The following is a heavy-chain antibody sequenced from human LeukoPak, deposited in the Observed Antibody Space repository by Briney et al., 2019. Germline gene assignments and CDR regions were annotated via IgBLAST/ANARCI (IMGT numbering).Heavy chain of an antibody. CDR3: AREWLRRFDY. D-gene: IGHD5-12*01. J-gene: IGHJ4*02. V-gene: IGHV3-48*01. CDR2: ISSSSSTV. CDR1: GFTFSSYN. Sequence: GGSLRLSCAASGFTFSSYNMNWVRQAPGKGLEWVSSISSSSSTVYYADSVKGRFTISRDNAKNSLYLHMNSLRAEDTAVYSCAREWLRRFDYWGQGTLVTVSS.